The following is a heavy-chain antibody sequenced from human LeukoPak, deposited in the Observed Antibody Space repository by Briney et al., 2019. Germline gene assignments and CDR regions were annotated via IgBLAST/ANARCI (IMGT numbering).Heavy chain of an antibody. V-gene: IGHV1-18*01. CDR1: GYTFTSYA. CDR3: ATGMGVLVPAATWFDP. Sequence: GASVKVSCMASGYTFTSYAMNWVRQAPGQGLEWMGWISAYNGNTNYAQKLQGRVTMTTDTSTSTAYMELRSLRSDDTAVYYCATGMGVLVPAATWFDPWGQGTLVTVSS. J-gene: IGHJ5*02. D-gene: IGHD2-2*01. CDR2: ISAYNGNT.